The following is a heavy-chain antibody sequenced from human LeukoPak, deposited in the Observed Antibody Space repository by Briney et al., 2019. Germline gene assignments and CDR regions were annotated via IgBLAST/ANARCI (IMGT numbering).Heavy chain of an antibody. CDR3: AREAGCSSTSCYRAFDI. D-gene: IGHD2-2*02. J-gene: IGHJ3*02. CDR2: ISSSSSYI. Sequence: GGSLRLSCAASGFTFSSYSMNWVRQGPGEGLEWVSSISSSSSYIYYADSVKGRFTISRDNAKNSLYLQMNSLRAEDTAVYYCAREAGCSSTSCYRAFDIWGQGTMVTVSS. CDR1: GFTFSSYS. V-gene: IGHV3-21*01.